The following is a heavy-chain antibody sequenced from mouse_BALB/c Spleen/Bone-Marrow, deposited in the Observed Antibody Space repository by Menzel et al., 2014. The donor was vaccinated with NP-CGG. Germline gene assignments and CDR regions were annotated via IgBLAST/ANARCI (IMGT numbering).Heavy chain of an antibody. V-gene: IGHV3-6*02. J-gene: IGHJ2*01. D-gene: IGHD2-14*01. CDR3: ARAYYRYGAYYFDC. CDR1: GYPITSGYF. Sequence: EVHLVESGPGLVKPSQSLSLTCSVTGYPITSGYFWNWIRQFPGNKLEWMGYISYDGSNNYNPSLKNRISITRDTSKNQFFLKLSSVTSEDTATYYCARAYYRYGAYYFDCWGQGTTLTVSS. CDR2: ISYDGSN.